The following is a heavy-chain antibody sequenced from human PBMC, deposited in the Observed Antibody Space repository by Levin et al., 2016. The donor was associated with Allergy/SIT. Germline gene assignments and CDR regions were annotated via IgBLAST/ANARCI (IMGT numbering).Heavy chain of an antibody. V-gene: IGHV4-39*01. CDR2: IYYSGST. D-gene: IGHD3-10*01. Sequence: GSLRLSCTVSGGSISSSSYYWGWIRQPPGKGLEWIGSIYYSGSTYYNPSLKSRVTISVDTSKNQFSLKLSSVTAADTAVYYCARWAVIWFGELSKNGMDVWGQGTTVTVSS. CDR1: GGSISSSSYY. CDR3: ARWAVIWFGELSKNGMDV. J-gene: IGHJ6*02.